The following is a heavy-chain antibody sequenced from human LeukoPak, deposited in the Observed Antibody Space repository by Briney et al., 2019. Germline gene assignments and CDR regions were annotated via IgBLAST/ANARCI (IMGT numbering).Heavy chain of an antibody. Sequence: GGSLRLSCAASGFTFSSYWMSWVRQAPGKGLEWVSAISGSGGSTYYADSVKGRFTISRDNSKNTLYLQMNSLRAEDTAVYYCAKDITMVRALYYFDYWSQGTLVTVSS. D-gene: IGHD3-10*01. CDR2: ISGSGGST. V-gene: IGHV3-23*01. CDR1: GFTFSSYW. J-gene: IGHJ4*02. CDR3: AKDITMVRALYYFDY.